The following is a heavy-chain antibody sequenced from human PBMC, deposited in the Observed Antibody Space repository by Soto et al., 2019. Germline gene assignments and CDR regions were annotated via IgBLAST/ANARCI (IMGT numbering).Heavy chain of an antibody. CDR1: GFTFSDYY. Sequence: GGSLRLSCAASGFTFSDYYMSWIRQAPGKGLEWVSYISSSGSTIYYADSVKGRFTISRDNAKNSLYLQMNSLRAEDTAVYYCARAVVFPYYYYMDVWGKGTTVTVSS. J-gene: IGHJ6*03. V-gene: IGHV3-11*01. CDR3: ARAVVFPYYYYMDV. D-gene: IGHD3-22*01. CDR2: ISSSGSTI.